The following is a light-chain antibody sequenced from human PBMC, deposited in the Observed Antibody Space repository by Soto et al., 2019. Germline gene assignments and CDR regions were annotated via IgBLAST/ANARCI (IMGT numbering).Light chain of an antibody. Sequence: QSVLTQPPSVSGAPGQRVTISCTGSSSNIGADYDVHWYQQLPGTAPKLLIYVNTNRPSGVPDRFSGSKSGTSASLAITGLQAEDEADYYCQSYDGSHVVFGGGTKVTVL. V-gene: IGLV1-40*01. CDR3: QSYDGSHVV. CDR1: SSNIGADYD. CDR2: VNT. J-gene: IGLJ2*01.